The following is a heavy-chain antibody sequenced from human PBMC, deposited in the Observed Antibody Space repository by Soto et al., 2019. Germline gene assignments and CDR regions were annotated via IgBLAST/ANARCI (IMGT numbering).Heavy chain of an antibody. Sequence: PGGSLRLSCAASGFTFTNAWMSWVRQAPGKGLEWVARIKSKTDGGTTDYATPVKGRFTISRDDSKNTLYLQMNSLKIEDTAVYYCITEGQAGRADWGQGT. CDR3: ITEGQAGRAD. J-gene: IGHJ4*02. V-gene: IGHV3-15*01. CDR2: IKSKTDGGTT. CDR1: GFTFTNAW.